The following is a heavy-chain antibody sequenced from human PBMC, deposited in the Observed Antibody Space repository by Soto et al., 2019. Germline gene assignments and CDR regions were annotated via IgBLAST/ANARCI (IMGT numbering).Heavy chain of an antibody. D-gene: IGHD2-15*01. V-gene: IGHV2-5*02. CDR1: GFSLNKNGVG. J-gene: IGHJ4*02. Sequence: SGPTLVNPTQTLTLTCSFSGFSLNKNGVGVGWIRQPPGKALEWLALIFWDDDKRYSPSLKSRLTVTKDTSKNQVVLTMTNMDPVDTATYYCVNSSCRGGGCYSTFDYWGLGTLVTVSS. CDR3: VNSSCRGGGCYSTFDY. CDR2: IFWDDDK.